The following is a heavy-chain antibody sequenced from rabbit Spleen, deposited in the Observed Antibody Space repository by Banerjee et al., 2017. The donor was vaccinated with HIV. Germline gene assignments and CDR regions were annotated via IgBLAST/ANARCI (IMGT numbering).Heavy chain of an antibody. D-gene: IGHD1-1*01. CDR1: GVSFNFNNY. J-gene: IGHJ4*01. Sequence: VESGGDLVKPGASLTLTCTASGVSFNFNNYMCWVRQAPGKGLEWIGCVDVGSSGFTYFASWAKGRFTITRSTSLNTVTLQLNSLTAADTATYFCARAYTDANLWGPGTLVTVS. CDR3: ARAYTDANL. V-gene: IGHV1S40*01. CDR2: VDVGSSGFT.